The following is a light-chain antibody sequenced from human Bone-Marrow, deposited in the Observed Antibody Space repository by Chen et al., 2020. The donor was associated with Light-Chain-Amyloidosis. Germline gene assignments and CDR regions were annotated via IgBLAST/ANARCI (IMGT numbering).Light chain of an antibody. CDR2: QDS. CDR1: KLGDKY. J-gene: IGLJ2*01. CDR3: QAWDSSSVV. V-gene: IGLV3-1*01. Sequence: SYELPQQPSVSVSPGQTASITYSGDKLGDKYACWYQQKPGQSPVLVIYQDSKRPSGIPERFSGSNSGNTATLTISGTQAMDEADYYCQAWDSSSVVFGGGTKLTVL.